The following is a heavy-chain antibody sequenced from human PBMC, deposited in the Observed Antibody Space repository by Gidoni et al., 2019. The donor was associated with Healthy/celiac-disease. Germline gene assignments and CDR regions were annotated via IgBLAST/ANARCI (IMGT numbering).Heavy chain of an antibody. CDR3: ARDPSHYDYGWGSPVGFWWFDP. CDR2: ISAYNGNT. V-gene: IGHV1-18*01. J-gene: IGHJ5*02. Sequence: QVQLVQSGAEVKKPGASVKVSCKASGYTFTSYGISWVRQAPGQGLEWMGWISAYNGNTNYAQKLQGRVTMTTDTSTSTAYMELRSLRSDDTAVYYCARDPSHYDYGWGSPVGFWWFDPWGQGTLVTVSS. D-gene: IGHD3-16*01. CDR1: GYTFTSYG.